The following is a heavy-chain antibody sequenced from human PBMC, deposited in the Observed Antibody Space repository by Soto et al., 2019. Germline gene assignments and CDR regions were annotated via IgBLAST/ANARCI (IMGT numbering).Heavy chain of an antibody. CDR1: GFTFSNYW. CDR3: ARGGASHAHPPDH. V-gene: IGHV3-74*03. J-gene: IGHJ4*02. Sequence: GGSLRLSCGASGFTFSNYWMHWIRQAPGKGLVWVSRISHDERTTTYADSVKGRFTIPRDNAKNTVFLEMKSLRAEDTAVYYCARGGASHAHPPDHWGQGTLVTVSS. D-gene: IGHD2-8*01. CDR2: ISHDERTT.